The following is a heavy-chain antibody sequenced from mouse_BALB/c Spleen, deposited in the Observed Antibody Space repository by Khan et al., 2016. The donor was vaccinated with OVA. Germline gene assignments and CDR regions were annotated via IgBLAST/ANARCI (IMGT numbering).Heavy chain of an antibody. D-gene: IGHD2-2*01. Sequence: VQLQQSGTVLARPGASVKMSCKTSGYSFTSYWMHWIKQRPGQGLEWIGAIYPGNSDANYNQKFKDKAKLTAVTSASTANMELSSLTDEDSAVYYCTRWGYWFAYRGQGTLVTVSA. CDR3: TRWGYWFAY. CDR1: GYSFTSYW. J-gene: IGHJ3*01. V-gene: IGHV1-5*01. CDR2: IYPGNSDA.